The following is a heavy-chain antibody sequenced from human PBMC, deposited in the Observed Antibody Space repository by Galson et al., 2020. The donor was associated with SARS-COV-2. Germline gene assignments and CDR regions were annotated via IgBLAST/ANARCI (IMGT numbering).Heavy chain of an antibody. J-gene: IGHJ2*01. V-gene: IGHV4-59*01. CDR3: ARDFKDASGSFYRYFDL. D-gene: IGHD3-10*01. CDR2: IYYSGTT. CDR1: GGSISSYY. Sequence: SETLSLTCTVSGGSISSYYWSWIRQPPGKGLEWIGYIYYSGTTNYNPSLKSRVTISVDTSKNQFSLKLSSVTAADTAVYYCARDFKDASGSFYRYFDLWGRGTLVTGSS.